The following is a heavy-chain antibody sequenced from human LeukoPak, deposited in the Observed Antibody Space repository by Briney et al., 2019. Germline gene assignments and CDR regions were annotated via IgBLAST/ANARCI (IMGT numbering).Heavy chain of an antibody. V-gene: IGHV4-38-2*02. J-gene: IGHJ4*02. Sequence: SETLSLTCTVSGYSISSGYYWGWIRQPPGKGLEWIGSIYHSGSTYYNPSLKSRVTISVDTSKNQFSLKLSSVTAADTAVYYCARARGYMGYYFDYWGQGTLVTVSS. D-gene: IGHD5-18*01. CDR1: GYSISSGYY. CDR3: ARARGYMGYYFDY. CDR2: IYHSGST.